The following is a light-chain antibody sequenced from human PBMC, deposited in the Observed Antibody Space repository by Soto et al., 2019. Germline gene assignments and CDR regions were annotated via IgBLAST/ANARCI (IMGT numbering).Light chain of an antibody. J-gene: IGLJ1*01. V-gene: IGLV2-14*01. Sequence: QSVLTQPASVSGSPGQSITISCTGTSSDVGSYNYVAWYQQFPGKTPKLMIYEVRNRPSGVSSRFSGSKSGNTASLTISGLQAEDEADYYCISYTGSDTSYVFGTGTKLTGL. CDR1: SSDVGSYNY. CDR3: ISYTGSDTSYV. CDR2: EVR.